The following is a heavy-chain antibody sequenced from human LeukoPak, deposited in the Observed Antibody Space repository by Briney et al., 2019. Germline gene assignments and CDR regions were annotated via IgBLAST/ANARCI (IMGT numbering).Heavy chain of an antibody. J-gene: IGHJ6*03. CDR3: ARGSLTPRYYYYYMDV. V-gene: IGHV1-8*01. CDR1: GYTFTSYD. CDR2: MNPNSGNT. Sequence: ASVKVSCKASGYTFTSYDINWVRQATGQGLEWMGWMNPNSGNTGYAQKFQGRVTMTRNTSISTAYMELSSLRSEDTAVYYRARGSLTPRYYYYYMDVWGKGTTVTVSS.